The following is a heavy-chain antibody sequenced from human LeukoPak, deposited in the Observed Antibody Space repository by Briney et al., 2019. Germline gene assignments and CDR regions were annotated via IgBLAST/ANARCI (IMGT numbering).Heavy chain of an antibody. CDR2: IYAYNGNT. D-gene: IGHD5-18*01. Sequence: ASVKVSCKASGYTXTNYDISWVRQAPGQGLEWMGRIYAYNGNTKYAQKLQGRVTMATDTSTSTAYMELRSLRSDDTAVYFCARGYGYSYGLFDYWGQGTLVTVSS. CDR1: GYTXTNYD. J-gene: IGHJ4*02. CDR3: ARGYGYSYGLFDY. V-gene: IGHV1-18*01.